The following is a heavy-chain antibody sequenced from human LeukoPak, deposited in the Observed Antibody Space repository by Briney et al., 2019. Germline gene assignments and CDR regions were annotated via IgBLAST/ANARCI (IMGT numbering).Heavy chain of an antibody. D-gene: IGHD6-19*01. CDR2: IYYSGST. Sequence: PSETLSLTCSVSGDSISSSSYFWGWIRQPPGKGLEWIGSIYYSGSTYYNASLKSRVTISVDTSKNQFSLKLSSVTAADTAVYYCARESYSRWLASKVGFDYWGQGTLVTVSS. V-gene: IGHV4-39*07. J-gene: IGHJ4*02. CDR3: ARESYSRWLASKVGFDY. CDR1: GDSISSSSYF.